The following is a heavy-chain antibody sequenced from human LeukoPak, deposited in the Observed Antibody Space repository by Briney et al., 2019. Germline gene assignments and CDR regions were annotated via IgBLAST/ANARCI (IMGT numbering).Heavy chain of an antibody. CDR1: GYTFTGYY. J-gene: IGHJ5*02. CDR3: ARDQLYYYDSSGYNKWFDP. CDR2: INPNSGGT. Sequence: ASVKVSCKASGYTFTGYYMHWARQAPGQGLEWMGWINPNSGGTNYAQKFQGRVTMTRDTSISTAYMELSRLRSDDTAVYYCARDQLYYYDSSGYNKWFDPGGQGSLVTVSS. V-gene: IGHV1-2*02. D-gene: IGHD3-22*01.